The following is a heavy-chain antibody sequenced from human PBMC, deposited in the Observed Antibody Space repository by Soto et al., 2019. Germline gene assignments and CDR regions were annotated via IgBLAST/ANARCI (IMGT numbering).Heavy chain of an antibody. CDR3: ARDLRLYDRSGYYNHYHYGMDV. J-gene: IGHJ6*02. CDR2: ISTSGHTI. D-gene: IGHD3-22*01. Sequence: PGGSLRLSCAASGFTFSSYEMNWVRQAPGKGLEWLSYISTSGHTIYYADSVKGRFTISRDNAKNSLYLQVNSLRAEDTAVYYCARDLRLYDRSGYYNHYHYGMDVWGHGTTVTVSS. CDR1: GFTFSSYE. V-gene: IGHV3-48*03.